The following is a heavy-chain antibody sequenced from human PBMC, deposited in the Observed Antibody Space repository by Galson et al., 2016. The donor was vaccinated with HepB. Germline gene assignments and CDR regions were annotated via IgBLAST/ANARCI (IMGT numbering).Heavy chain of an antibody. Sequence: SLRLSCAASGFTFSGSAMHWVRQASGKGLEWVGRIRSTANSYATAYAASVKGRFTISRDDSKNTAYLQMNSLKTEDTAVYYCTRHKSRTDTAMVYGFDPWGQGTLVTVSS. J-gene: IGHJ5*02. CDR1: GFTFSGSA. D-gene: IGHD5-18*01. V-gene: IGHV3-73*01. CDR2: IRSTANSYAT. CDR3: TRHKSRTDTAMVYGFDP.